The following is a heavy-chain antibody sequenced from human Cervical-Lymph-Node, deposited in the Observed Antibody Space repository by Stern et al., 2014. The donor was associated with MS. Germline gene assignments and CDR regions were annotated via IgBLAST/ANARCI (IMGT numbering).Heavy chain of an antibody. CDR2: ISYDGSDK. V-gene: IGHV3-30*01. J-gene: IGHJ6*02. CDR1: GFTLSSYA. CDR3: ARVWTTFSVHYYYGMDV. Sequence: VQLVESGGGVVQPGRSLRLSCAASGFTLSSYALHWVRQAPGKGLAWEAVISYDGSDKYCANSVKGRFTISRDNSKNALDLQMNSLRPEDTAVYYCARVWTTFSVHYYYGMDVWGQGTTVTVSS. D-gene: IGHD2/OR15-2a*01.